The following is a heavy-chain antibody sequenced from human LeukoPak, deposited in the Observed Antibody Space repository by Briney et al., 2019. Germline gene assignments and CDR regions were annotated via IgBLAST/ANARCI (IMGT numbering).Heavy chain of an antibody. CDR2: INPTGTTT. J-gene: IGHJ5*02. CDR3: ARDNSVGDIAWWFDP. CDR1: GYTFTNYG. Sequence: ASVKVSCKASGYTFTNYGMNWVRQAPGQGLEWVGLINPTGTTTLYAQKFQGRITLTRDMSATTDYMELSSLTSEDTAVYYCARDNSVGDIAWWFDPWGQGTLVTVSS. V-gene: IGHV1-46*01. D-gene: IGHD1-26*01.